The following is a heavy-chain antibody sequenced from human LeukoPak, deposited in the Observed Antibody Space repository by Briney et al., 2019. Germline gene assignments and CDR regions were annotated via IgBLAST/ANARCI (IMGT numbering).Heavy chain of an antibody. CDR3: ARVLYYYDSSGYYPQFDY. Sequence: PGGSLRLSCAASGFTFSSYWMHWVRQAPGKGLVWVSRINRDGSSTSYADSVKGRFTISRDNAKNTLYLQMNSLRAEDTAVYYCARVLYYYDSSGYYPQFDYWGQGTLVTVSS. CDR2: INRDGSST. V-gene: IGHV3-74*01. D-gene: IGHD3-22*01. J-gene: IGHJ4*02. CDR1: GFTFSSYW.